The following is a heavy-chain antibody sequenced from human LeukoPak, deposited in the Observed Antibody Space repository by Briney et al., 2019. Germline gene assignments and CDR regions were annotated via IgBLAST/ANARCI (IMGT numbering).Heavy chain of an antibody. Sequence: GGSLRLSCSASGFNFETYSLAWVRQTPGSGPEWVSTVSSSGATTYYADSVKGRFTVSRDNSKNTLYLQMNSLRAEDTAVYYCAKYREYQLLPYFDYWGQGTLVTVSS. CDR2: VSSSGATT. CDR1: GFNFETYS. D-gene: IGHD2-2*01. J-gene: IGHJ4*02. V-gene: IGHV3-23*01. CDR3: AKYREYQLLPYFDY.